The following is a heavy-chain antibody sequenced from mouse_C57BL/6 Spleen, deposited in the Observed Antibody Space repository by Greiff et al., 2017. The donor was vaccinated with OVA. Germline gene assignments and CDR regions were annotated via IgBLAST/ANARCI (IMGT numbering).Heavy chain of an antibody. CDR2: IWSDGST. CDR3: ARSYDGYSHWYFDV. D-gene: IGHD2-3*01. J-gene: IGHJ1*03. CDR1: GFSLTSYG. V-gene: IGHV2-6*03. Sequence: QVQLKESGPGLVAPSQSLSITCTVSGFSLTSYGVHWVRQPPGKGLEWLVVIWSDGSTTYNSALKSRLSISNDNSKSQVFLKMNSLQTDDTAMYYCARSYDGYSHWYFDVWGTGTTVTVSS.